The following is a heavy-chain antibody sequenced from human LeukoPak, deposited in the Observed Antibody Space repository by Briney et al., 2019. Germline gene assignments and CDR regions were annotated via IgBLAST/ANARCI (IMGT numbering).Heavy chain of an antibody. V-gene: IGHV3-7*01. CDR2: IRQDGSEI. J-gene: IGHJ6*04. CDR3: SRALEV. CDR1: GFNFRSYW. Sequence: GGSLRLSREVSGFNFRSYWMDWVRQAPGGGLEWVANIRQDGSEIYYVDSVKGRFTISRDNAKNSLYLQMNSLRAEDTAVYYCSRALEVWGKGTTVTVSS.